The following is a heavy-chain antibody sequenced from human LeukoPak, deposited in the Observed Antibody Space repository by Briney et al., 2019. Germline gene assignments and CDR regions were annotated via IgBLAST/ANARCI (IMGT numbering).Heavy chain of an antibody. J-gene: IGHJ4*02. Sequence: PGGSLRLSCAAPGFAFNTYSMNWVRQAPGKGLEWVSYIRSDSTIINYAESVKGRFTISRDNAKNSLYLQMNSLRAEDTAVYYCSRRFDCWGQGTLVTVSS. V-gene: IGHV3-48*01. CDR2: IRSDSTII. CDR1: GFAFNTYS. CDR3: SRRFDC.